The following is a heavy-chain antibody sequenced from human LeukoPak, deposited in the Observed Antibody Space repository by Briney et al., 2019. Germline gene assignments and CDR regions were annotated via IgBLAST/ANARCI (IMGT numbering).Heavy chain of an antibody. Sequence: PSETLPLTCTVSGGSINSYYWSWIRQPPGKGLEWIGYISYSGSTNYNPSLKSRVTISVDTSKNLFFLKLTSVTAADTALYYCARGNANWGQGALVTVSS. J-gene: IGHJ4*02. CDR3: ARGNAN. V-gene: IGHV4-59*01. CDR1: GGSINSYY. CDR2: ISYSGST.